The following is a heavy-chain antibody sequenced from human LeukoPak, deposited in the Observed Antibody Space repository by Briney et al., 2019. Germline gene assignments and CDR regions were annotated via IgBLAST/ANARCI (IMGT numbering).Heavy chain of an antibody. CDR3: ARAQTAMATTRFDP. D-gene: IGHD5-18*01. J-gene: IGHJ5*02. CDR2: ISAYNGNT. CDR1: GYTFTTYG. Sequence: ASVKVSCKASGYTFTTYGISWVRQAPGQGLEWMGWISAYNGNTNYAQKFQGRVTMTTDTSTSTAYMELRSLRSDDTAVYYCARAQTAMATTRFDPWGQGTLVTVSS. V-gene: IGHV1-18*01.